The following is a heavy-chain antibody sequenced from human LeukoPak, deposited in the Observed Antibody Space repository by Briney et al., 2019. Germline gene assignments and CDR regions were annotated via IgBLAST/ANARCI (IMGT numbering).Heavy chain of an antibody. J-gene: IGHJ6*02. V-gene: IGHV4-59*01. CDR1: GGSISSYY. CDR3: ARNIHDYDSRYYYYGMDV. CDR2: IYYSGST. Sequence: SETLSLTCTVSGGSISSYYWSWIRQPPGKGLEWIGYIYYSGSTNYNPSPKSRVTISVDTSKNQFSLKLSSVTAADTAVYYCARNIHDYDSRYYYYGMDVWGQGTTVTVSS. D-gene: IGHD3-22*01.